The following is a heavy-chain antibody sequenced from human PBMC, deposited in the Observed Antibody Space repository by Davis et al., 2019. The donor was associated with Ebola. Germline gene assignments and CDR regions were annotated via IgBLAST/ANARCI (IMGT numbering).Heavy chain of an antibody. D-gene: IGHD4-23*01. V-gene: IGHV4-59*12. J-gene: IGHJ6*04. CDR3: AREHDYGGRNYGMDV. CDR1: GGSITSYY. CDR2: IYYSGST. Sequence: SETLSLTCTVSGGSITSYYWNWIRQPPGKGLEWIGYIYYSGSTNYNPSLKSRVTISVDTSKNQFSLKLSSVTAADTAVYYCAREHDYGGRNYGMDVWGKGTTVTVSS.